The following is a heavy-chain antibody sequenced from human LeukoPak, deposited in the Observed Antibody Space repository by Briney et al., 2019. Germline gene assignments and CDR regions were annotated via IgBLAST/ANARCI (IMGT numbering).Heavy chain of an antibody. CDR2: IIPIFGTA. D-gene: IGHD6-6*01. CDR1: GGTFSSYA. CDR3: ARALRGIARPSYYYYMDV. Sequence: GASVKVSCKASGGTFSSYAISWVRQAPGQGLEWMGGIIPIFGTANYAQKFQGRVTITTDESTSTAYMELSSLRSEDTAVYYCARALRGIARPSYYYYMDVWGKGTMVTVSS. V-gene: IGHV1-69*05. J-gene: IGHJ6*03.